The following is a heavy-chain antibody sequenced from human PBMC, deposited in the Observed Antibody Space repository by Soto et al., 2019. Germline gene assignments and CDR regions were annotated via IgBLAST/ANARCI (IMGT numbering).Heavy chain of an antibody. J-gene: IGHJ6*02. Sequence: QVQLVQSGAEVKKPGSSVKVSCKASGGTFSSYTISWVRQAPGQGLEWTGRIIPILGIANYAQKFQGRVTITADKSTSTAYMELSSLRSEDTAVYYCARGGYCSSTSCNYYYYGMDVWGQGTMVTVSS. CDR1: GGTFSSYT. D-gene: IGHD2-2*01. CDR2: IIPILGIA. V-gene: IGHV1-69*02. CDR3: ARGGYCSSTSCNYYYYGMDV.